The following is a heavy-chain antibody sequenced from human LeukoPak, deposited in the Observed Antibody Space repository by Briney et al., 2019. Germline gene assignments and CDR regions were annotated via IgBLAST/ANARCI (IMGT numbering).Heavy chain of an antibody. D-gene: IGHD4-23*01. CDR2: IIPIFGTA. CDR3: ARVSGVNSGNDY. J-gene: IGHJ4*02. Sequence: ASVKVSCKASGGTFSSYAISWVRQAPGQGLEWMGRIIPIFGTANYAQKFQGRVTITTDESTSTAYMELSSLRSEDTAVYYCARVSGVNSGNDYWGQGTLVTVSS. V-gene: IGHV1-69*05. CDR1: GGTFSSYA.